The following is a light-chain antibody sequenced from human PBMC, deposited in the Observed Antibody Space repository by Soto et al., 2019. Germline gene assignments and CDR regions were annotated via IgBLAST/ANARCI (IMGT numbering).Light chain of an antibody. V-gene: IGLV8-61*01. J-gene: IGLJ1*01. CDR1: SGSVSTANN. CDR2: NIG. Sequence: QTVVTQDPSFSVSPGGTVTLTCGSISGSVSTANNPHWYQQTPGRVPRALLYNIGTHFSGVADRCSGSILGSKAALSITGARVDDESDYYCARFIGNGISGFGAGTKAPS. CDR3: ARFIGNGISG.